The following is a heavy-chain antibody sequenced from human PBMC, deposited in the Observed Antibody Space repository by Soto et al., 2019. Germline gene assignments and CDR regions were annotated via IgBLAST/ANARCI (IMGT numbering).Heavy chain of an antibody. Sequence: GGSLRLSCAASGFTFSSYWMSWVRQAPGKGLEWVANIKQDGSEKYYVDSVKGRFTISRDNAKNSLYLQMNSLRAEDTAVYYGARDQKNVYDFWSGYYILWAQGPLVTVSP. CDR2: IKQDGSEK. V-gene: IGHV3-7*03. CDR3: ARDQKNVYDFWSGYYIL. D-gene: IGHD3-3*01. J-gene: IGHJ4*02. CDR1: GFTFSSYW.